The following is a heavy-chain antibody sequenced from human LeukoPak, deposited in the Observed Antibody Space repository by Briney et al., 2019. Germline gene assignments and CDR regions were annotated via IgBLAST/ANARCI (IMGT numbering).Heavy chain of an antibody. D-gene: IGHD6-6*01. J-gene: IGHJ3*02. Sequence: PSETLSLTCTVSGGSISSSSYYWGWIRQPPGKGLEWIGNIYYSGSTYYNPSLKSRVTISVDTSKNQFSLKLSSVTAADTAVYYCAMTRDDGSSSGIDIWGQGTMVTVSS. CDR1: GGSISSSSYY. CDR3: AMTRDDGSSSGIDI. CDR2: IYYSGST. V-gene: IGHV4-39*01.